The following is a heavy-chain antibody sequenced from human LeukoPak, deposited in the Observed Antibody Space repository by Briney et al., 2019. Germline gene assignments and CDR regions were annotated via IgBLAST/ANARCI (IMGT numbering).Heavy chain of an antibody. J-gene: IGHJ3*02. CDR2: IYDGGST. CDR3: ATHRRPGSGGYENAFEI. CDR1: GASIGSTTYY. V-gene: IGHV4-39*01. D-gene: IGHD5-12*01. Sequence: PSETLSLTCTVSGASIGSTTYYWDWFRQPPGKGLEWIGNIYDGGSTHYHPSLKSRLTMSVDTSKNHFSLRLNSVTAADTAIYYCATHRRPGSGGYENAFEIWGQGTMVTVSS.